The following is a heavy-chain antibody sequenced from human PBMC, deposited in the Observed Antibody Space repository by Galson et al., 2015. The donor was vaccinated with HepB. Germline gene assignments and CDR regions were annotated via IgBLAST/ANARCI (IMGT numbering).Heavy chain of an antibody. D-gene: IGHD3-3*01. V-gene: IGHV2-5*02. Sequence: PALVKPTQTLTLTCTFSGSSLSTTGVGVGWIRQPPGKALEWLGVIYWDDDKRYSPSLKSRLTITRDTSKNQVVLKMTNMDPVDTATYYCAHTSLLKRSRHYTGHAFGIWGQGTMVTVSS. J-gene: IGHJ3*02. CDR1: GSSLSTTGVG. CDR2: IYWDDDK. CDR3: AHTSLLKRSRHYTGHAFGI.